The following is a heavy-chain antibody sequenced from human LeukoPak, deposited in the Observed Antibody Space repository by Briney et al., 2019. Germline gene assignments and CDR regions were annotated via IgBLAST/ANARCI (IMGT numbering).Heavy chain of an antibody. CDR3: ANCGSGSLPWSD. J-gene: IGHJ4*02. V-gene: IGHV4-34*01. Sequence: SETLSLTCSVSGGISKYYSGGTARYYWSWIRQPPGKGLEWIGEINHSGSTNYNPSLKSRVTISVDTSKNQFSLKLSSVTAADTAVYYCANCGSGSLPWSDWGQGTLVTVSS. CDR1: GGISKYYSGGTARYY. D-gene: IGHD3-10*01. CDR2: INHSGST.